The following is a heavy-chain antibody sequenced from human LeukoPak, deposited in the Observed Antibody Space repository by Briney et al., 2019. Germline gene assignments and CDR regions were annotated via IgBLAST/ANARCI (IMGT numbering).Heavy chain of an antibody. D-gene: IGHD3-10*01. CDR3: AKASGSYYYYYIDV. V-gene: IGHV3-9*03. J-gene: IGHJ6*03. Sequence: GGSLRLSCAASGFTFDDYAMHWVRQAPGKGLEWVSGISWNSGNIDYADSVKGRFTISRDNAKNSLYLQMNSLRAEDMALYYCAKASGSYYYYYIDVWGKGATVTVSS. CDR2: ISWNSGNI. CDR1: GFTFDDYA.